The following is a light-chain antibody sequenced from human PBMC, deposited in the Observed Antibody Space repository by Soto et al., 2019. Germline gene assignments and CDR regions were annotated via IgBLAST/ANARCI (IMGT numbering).Light chain of an antibody. CDR1: SNDVGGYNF. CDR3: SSYISSGGLV. Sequence: QSALTQPASVSGSPGQSITISCTGTSNDVGGYNFVSWYQQHPGQAPQLMIYAVSNRPSGISNRFSGSKSGNTASLTISGLQAEDEADYYCSSYISSGGLVFGGGTKLTVL. J-gene: IGLJ2*01. CDR2: AVS. V-gene: IGLV2-14*01.